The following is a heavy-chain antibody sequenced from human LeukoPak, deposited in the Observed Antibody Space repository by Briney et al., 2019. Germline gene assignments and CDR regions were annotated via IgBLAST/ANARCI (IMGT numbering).Heavy chain of an antibody. CDR2: IYSGGST. CDR1: GFTVSSNY. Sequence: PGGSLRLSCAASGFTVSSNYMSWVRQAPGKGLEWVSVIYSGGSTYYADSVKGRFTISRDNSKNTLYLQMNSLRAEDTAVYYCAREGGWFGELLEDCWGQGTLVTVSS. CDR3: AREGGWFGELLEDC. V-gene: IGHV3-66*01. D-gene: IGHD3-10*01. J-gene: IGHJ4*02.